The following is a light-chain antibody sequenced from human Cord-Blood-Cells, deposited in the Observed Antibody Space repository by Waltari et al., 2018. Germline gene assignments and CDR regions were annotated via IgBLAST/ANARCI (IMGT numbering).Light chain of an antibody. CDR3: AAWDDSLSGRV. J-gene: IGLJ3*02. CDR2: RNK. Sequence: QSVLTQPPSASGTPGQRVTIACSGSSSNIGSNYVYWYQQLPGTAPNLLIYRNKQRPSGVPDRCSGSKSGTSASLALSGLRSEDEAEYYCAAWDDSLSGRVFGGGTKLTVL. CDR1: SSNIGSNY. V-gene: IGLV1-47*01.